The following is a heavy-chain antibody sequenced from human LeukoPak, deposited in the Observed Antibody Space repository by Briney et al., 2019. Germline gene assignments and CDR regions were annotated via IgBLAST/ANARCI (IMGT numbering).Heavy chain of an antibody. CDR1: GGSISSSSYY. CDR3: ARRIIAVAGTGAFDI. CDR2: IYYSGST. V-gene: IGHV4-39*01. J-gene: IGHJ3*02. D-gene: IGHD6-19*01. Sequence: SETLSLTCTVSGGSISSSSYYWGWIRQPPGKGLEWIGSIYYSGSTYYNPSLKSRVTISVDTSKNQFSLKLSSVTAADTAVYYCARRIIAVAGTGAFDIWGQGTMVTVSS.